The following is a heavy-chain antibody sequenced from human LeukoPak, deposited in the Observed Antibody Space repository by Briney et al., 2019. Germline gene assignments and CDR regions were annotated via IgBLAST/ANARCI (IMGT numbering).Heavy chain of an antibody. J-gene: IGHJ4*02. CDR3: ARGRDSGSRTYYFDS. V-gene: IGHV1-2*02. D-gene: IGHD1-26*01. CDR1: GYTFTGYY. Sequence: ASVKVSCKASGYTFTGYYMHWVRQAPGQGLEWMGWINPNSGGTNYAQKFQGRVTMTRDTSISTAYMELSRLRSDDTAVYYCARGRDSGSRTYYFDSWGQGTLVTVSS. CDR2: INPNSGGT.